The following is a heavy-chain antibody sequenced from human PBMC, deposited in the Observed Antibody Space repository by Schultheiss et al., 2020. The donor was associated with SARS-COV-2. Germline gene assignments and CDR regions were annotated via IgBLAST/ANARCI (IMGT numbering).Heavy chain of an antibody. CDR2: INPNSGGT. Sequence: ASVKVSCKASGYTFTSYGISWVRQAPGQGLEWMGWINPNSGGTNYAQKFQGRVTMTRDTSITTAYMELSSLRSDDTAVYYCARVNWGPEGAFDIWGQGTMVTVSS. CDR1: GYTFTSYG. CDR3: ARVNWGPEGAFDI. D-gene: IGHD7-27*01. V-gene: IGHV1-2*02. J-gene: IGHJ3*02.